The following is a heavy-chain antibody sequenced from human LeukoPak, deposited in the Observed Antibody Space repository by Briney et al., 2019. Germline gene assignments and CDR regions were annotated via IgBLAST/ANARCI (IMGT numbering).Heavy chain of an antibody. Sequence: LRLSCAASGFTFXXYAMSWVRQAPGKGLEWVSAISGSGGSTYYADSVKGRFTISRDNSKNTLYLQMNSLRAEDTAVYYCAKDRGAVAESDYWGQGTLVTVSS. J-gene: IGHJ4*02. D-gene: IGHD6-19*01. CDR1: GFTFXXYA. V-gene: IGHV3-23*01. CDR3: AKDRGAVAESDY. CDR2: ISGSGGST.